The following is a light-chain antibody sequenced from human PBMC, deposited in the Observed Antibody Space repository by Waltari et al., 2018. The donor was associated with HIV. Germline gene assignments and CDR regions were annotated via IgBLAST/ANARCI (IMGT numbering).Light chain of an antibody. CDR3: QSYDSSLSGSNVV. CDR2: GTC. J-gene: IGLJ2*01. CDR1: SSNIGAGYD. V-gene: IGLV1-40*01. Sequence: QSVLTQPPSVSGAPGQRVTISCTGSSSNIGAGYDVHWYQQLPVTAPKLLIYGTCNRPSGVPDRFSGSKSGTSASLAITGLQAEDEADYYCQSYDSSLSGSNVVFGGGTKLTVL.